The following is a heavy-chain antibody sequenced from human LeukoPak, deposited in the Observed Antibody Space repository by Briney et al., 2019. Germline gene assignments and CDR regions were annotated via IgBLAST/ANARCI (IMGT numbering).Heavy chain of an antibody. V-gene: IGHV3-23*01. J-gene: IGHJ4*02. Sequence: PGGSLRLSCTTSGFIFAKYAMAWVRQSPGKGLEWVSTISASGADTYYADSVRGRFTISRDNSRNALYLQLSRLRVDDTAFYYCPKPLLTPGNWGPGTLVTVFS. CDR1: GFIFAKYA. CDR2: ISASGADT. D-gene: IGHD4-23*01. CDR3: PKPLLTPGN.